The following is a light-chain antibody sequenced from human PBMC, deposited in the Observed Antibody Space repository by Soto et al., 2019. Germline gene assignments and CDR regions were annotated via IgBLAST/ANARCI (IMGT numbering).Light chain of an antibody. Sequence: DIHLTQSPSSLSAAVGDRLTITCRASQAILTYLNWLQQKAGKAPEVLIYDASGLRSGVPSRFTGSGSATDFTLTITSLQREDAGTYFCQQTFSPDVTFGGGTTGDIK. CDR2: DAS. V-gene: IGKV1-39*01. CDR3: QQTFSPDVT. J-gene: IGKJ4*01. CDR1: QAILTY.